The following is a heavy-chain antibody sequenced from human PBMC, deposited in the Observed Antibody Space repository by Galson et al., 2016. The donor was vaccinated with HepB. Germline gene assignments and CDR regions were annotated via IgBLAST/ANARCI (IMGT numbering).Heavy chain of an antibody. CDR1: GYTFTRYF. J-gene: IGHJ3*02. CDR3: ARSVLPGRDDAFDI. Sequence: SVKVSCKASGYTFTRYFIHWARQAPGQGLECMGIINPSGGSTTYARKFQGRVTMTRDTSTSTVYMQLSSLTSDDTAVYYCARSVLPGRDDAFDIWGQGTMVTVSS. D-gene: IGHD5/OR15-5a*01. V-gene: IGHV1-46*01. CDR2: INPSGGST.